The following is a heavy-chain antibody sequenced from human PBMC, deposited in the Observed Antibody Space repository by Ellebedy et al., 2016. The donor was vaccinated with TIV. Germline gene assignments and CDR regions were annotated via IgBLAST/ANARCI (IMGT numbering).Heavy chain of an antibody. CDR1: GFSFRSYW. D-gene: IGHD4-17*01. CDR3: ARRGSYGDYAVQVNSWFDS. V-gene: IGHV3-7*01. J-gene: IGHJ5*01. Sequence: GESLKISCAASGFSFRSYWMSWVRQAPGKGLEWVANIYQDGSDQYYVDSVKGRFTISRDNAKNSLFLQMNSLRVEDTAVYYCARRGSYGDYAVQVNSWFDSWGRGTLVTVPS. CDR2: IYQDGSDQ.